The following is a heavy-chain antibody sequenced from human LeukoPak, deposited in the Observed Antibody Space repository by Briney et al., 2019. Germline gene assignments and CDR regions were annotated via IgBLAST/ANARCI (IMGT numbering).Heavy chain of an antibody. CDR3: ARASFDSSGYIADT. Sequence: PGGSLRLSCEASGFTVSSNYMSWVRQAPGKGLEWVSVIYSGGSTYYADSVKGRFTISRHNSKNTLYLQMNSLRAEDTAVYYCARASFDSSGYIADTWGQGTLVTVSS. V-gene: IGHV3-53*04. D-gene: IGHD3-22*01. CDR1: GFTVSSNY. J-gene: IGHJ5*02. CDR2: IYSGGST.